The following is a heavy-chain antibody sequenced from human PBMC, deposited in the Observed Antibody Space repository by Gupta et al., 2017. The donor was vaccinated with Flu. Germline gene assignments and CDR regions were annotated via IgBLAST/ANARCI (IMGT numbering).Heavy chain of an antibody. J-gene: IGHJ4*01. V-gene: IGHV3-11*05. CDR3: ARGLGKTYDNQ. Sequence: QVHLEEPAGALVKPGGSQRLCCDATGFTFGVYYMSWIRKATGEGLEWMAYISDSSHYTRNPDSLRGRFTISRDSAKKSLFRQMGGLRGEDTAVYFCARGLGKTYDNQWGQGTLVTVSS. CDR2: ISDSSHYT. D-gene: IGHD5-12*01. CDR1: GFTFGVYY.